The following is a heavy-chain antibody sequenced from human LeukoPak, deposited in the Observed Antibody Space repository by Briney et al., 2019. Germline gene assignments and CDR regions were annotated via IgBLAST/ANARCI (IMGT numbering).Heavy chain of an antibody. J-gene: IGHJ5*02. D-gene: IGHD2-2*01. Sequence: GASVKVSCKASGYTFTRYGISWVRQAPGQGLEWMGWISAYNGNTNYAQKLQGRVTMTTDTSTSTAYMELRSMRSDDTAVYYCARSSGYCSSTSCYGDNWFDPWGQGTLVTVSS. CDR2: ISAYNGNT. CDR3: ARSSGYCSSTSCYGDNWFDP. CDR1: GYTFTRYG. V-gene: IGHV1-18*01.